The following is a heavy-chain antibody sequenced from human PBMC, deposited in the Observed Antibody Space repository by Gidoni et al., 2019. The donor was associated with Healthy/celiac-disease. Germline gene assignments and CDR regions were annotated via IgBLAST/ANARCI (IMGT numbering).Heavy chain of an antibody. Sequence: QVQLVESGGGVVQPGRSLRFSCAASGFTFSSYGMHWVRQAPGKGLEWVAVISYDGSNKYYADSVKGRFTISRDNSKNTLYLQMNSLRAEDTAVYYCAKDQGRYYYYGMDVWGQGTTVTVSS. J-gene: IGHJ6*02. CDR3: AKDQGRYYYYGMDV. V-gene: IGHV3-30*18. CDR2: ISYDGSNK. CDR1: GFTFSSYG.